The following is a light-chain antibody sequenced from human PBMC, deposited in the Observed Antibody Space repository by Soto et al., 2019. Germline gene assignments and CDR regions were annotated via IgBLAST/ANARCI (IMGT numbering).Light chain of an antibody. CDR3: GSWDSSLSAYV. CDR2: DDN. CDR1: SSNIGGNS. J-gene: IGLJ1*01. Sequence: VLTQPPSVSASPGQKVTISCSGSSSNIGGNSVSWYQQLPGTAPKLLIYDDNKRPSGIPDRFSGSKSGTSATLGITGFQTGDEADYYCGSWDSSLSAYVFGTGTKVTVL. V-gene: IGLV1-51*01.